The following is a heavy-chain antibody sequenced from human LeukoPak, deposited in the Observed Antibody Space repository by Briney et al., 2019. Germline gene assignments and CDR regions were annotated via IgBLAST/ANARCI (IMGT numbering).Heavy chain of an antibody. V-gene: IGHV4-59*01. J-gene: IGHJ4*02. CDR3: ASGDGYNPPFDS. CDR1: GVSISSYS. CDR2: IFYSGST. D-gene: IGHD5-24*01. Sequence: SETLSLTCTVSGVSISSYSWSWIRQPPGKGLEWIGYIFYSGSTNYNPSLKSRVTISVDTSKNQFSLKLSSVTAADTALYYCASGDGYNPPFDSWGQGTLVTVSS.